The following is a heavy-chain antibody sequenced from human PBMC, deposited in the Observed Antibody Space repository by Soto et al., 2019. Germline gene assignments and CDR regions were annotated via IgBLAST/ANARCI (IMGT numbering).Heavy chain of an antibody. CDR1: GGTFSSYA. D-gene: IGHD5-12*01. V-gene: IGHV1-69*12. CDR3: ARSGVEGYSGYEIDF. Sequence: QVQLVQSGAEVKKPGSSVKVSCKASGGTFSSYAISWVRQAPGQGLEWMGGIIPIVGTADYAQKFQGRITITADESQSTAYMELSSPRSEDTAVYYCARSGVEGYSGYEIDFWGQGTLVTVSS. CDR2: IIPIVGTA. J-gene: IGHJ4*02.